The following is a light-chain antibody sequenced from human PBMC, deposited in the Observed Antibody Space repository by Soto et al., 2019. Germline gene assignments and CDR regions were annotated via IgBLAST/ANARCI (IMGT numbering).Light chain of an antibody. J-gene: IGKJ4*01. CDR1: QGLSNY. CDR2: AAS. Sequence: DIQMTQSPSSLSASVGDRVTITCRASQGLSNYLAWYQQKPGKVPKLLIYAASTLQSGVPSRFSGSGSGTDFTLTISSLQPEDVATYYCQKYNSALTFGGGTKVEIK. CDR3: QKYNSALT. V-gene: IGKV1-27*01.